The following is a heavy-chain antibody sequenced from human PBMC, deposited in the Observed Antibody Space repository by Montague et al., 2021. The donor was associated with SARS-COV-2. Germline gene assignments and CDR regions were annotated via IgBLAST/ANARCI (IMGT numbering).Heavy chain of an antibody. CDR1: GGSISTGSYY. V-gene: IGHV4-61*02. CDR2: IYTSGST. D-gene: IGHD3-9*01. CDR3: ARGPHYDILTSYYKDGMDA. J-gene: IGHJ6*02. Sequence: TLSLTCTVSGGSISTGSYYWSWIRQPAGKGLEWIGRIYTSGSTNYXPSLKSRVTISVDTSKNQFSLKLSSVTAADTAVYYCARGPHYDILTSYYKDGMDAWGQGTTVTVSS.